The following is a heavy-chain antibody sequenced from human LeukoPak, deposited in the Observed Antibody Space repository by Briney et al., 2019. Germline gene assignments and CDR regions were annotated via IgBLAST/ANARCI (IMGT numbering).Heavy chain of an antibody. V-gene: IGHV3-64*01. CDR3: ASGYSYGKTAFDI. D-gene: IGHD5-18*01. J-gene: IGHJ3*02. CDR2: ISSNGGST. Sequence: GGSLRLSCAASGFTFSSYAMHWVRQAPGKGLEYVSAISSNGGSTYYANSVKGRFPISRDNSKNTLYLQMGSLRAEDMAVYYCASGYSYGKTAFDIWGQGTMVTVSS. CDR1: GFTFSSYA.